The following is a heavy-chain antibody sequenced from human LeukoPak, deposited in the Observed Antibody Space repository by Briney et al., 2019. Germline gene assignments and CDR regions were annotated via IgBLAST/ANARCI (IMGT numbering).Heavy chain of an antibody. V-gene: IGHV3-21*01. Sequence: GGSLRLSCAASGFTFSSYTMNWVRQAPGKGLEWVSSISSSSSHTYYADSVKGRFTISRDNAKNSLYLQMNSLRAEDTAVYYCARVVPGTGFLYWGQGTLVTVSS. D-gene: IGHD2-8*02. CDR1: GFTFSSYT. CDR3: ARVVPGTGFLY. J-gene: IGHJ4*02. CDR2: ISSSSSHT.